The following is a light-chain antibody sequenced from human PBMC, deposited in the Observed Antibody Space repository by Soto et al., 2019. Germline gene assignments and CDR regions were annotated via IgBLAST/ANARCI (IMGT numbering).Light chain of an antibody. J-gene: IGLJ3*02. CDR3: QTWGTGANWV. Sequence: LVLPQSPSASASLGASVKLTCTLSSGHRRYAIAWHQQQPEKGPRYLMKLNSDGSHSKGDGIPDRFSGSSSGAERYLTIASLQSEDEADYYCQTWGTGANWVFGGGTKLTVL. CDR1: SGHRRYA. CDR2: LNSDGSH. V-gene: IGLV4-69*01.